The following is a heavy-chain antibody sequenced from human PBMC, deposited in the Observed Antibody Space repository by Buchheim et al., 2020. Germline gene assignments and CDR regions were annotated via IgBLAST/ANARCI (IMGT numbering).Heavy chain of an antibody. D-gene: IGHD3-3*01. CDR2: ISYDGSNK. CDR3: AKSSKAYYDFWSGPDY. CDR1: GFTFSSYG. J-gene: IGHJ4*02. V-gene: IGHV3-30*18. Sequence: QVQLVESGGGVVQPGRSLRLSWAASGFTFSSYGMHWVRQAPGKGLEWVAVISYDGSNKYYADSVRGRFTISRDNSKNTLYLQMNSLRAEDTAVYYCAKSSKAYYDFWSGPDYWGQGTL.